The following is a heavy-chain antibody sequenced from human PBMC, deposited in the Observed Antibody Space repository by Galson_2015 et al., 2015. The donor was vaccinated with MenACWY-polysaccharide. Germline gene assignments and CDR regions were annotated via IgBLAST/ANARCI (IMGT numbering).Heavy chain of an antibody. CDR2: ISSSGDKI. V-gene: IGHV3-48*03. J-gene: IGHJ4*02. CDR3: AGGLGSYSPDY. D-gene: IGHD3-10*01. Sequence: SLRLSCAASGFTFSSFEMTWVRQAPGKGLEWISYISSSGDKIYFADSVKGRFTISRDNAKNSLYLQMYSLRAEDTAVYYCAGGLGSYSPDYWGQGTLVTVSS. CDR1: GFTFSSFE.